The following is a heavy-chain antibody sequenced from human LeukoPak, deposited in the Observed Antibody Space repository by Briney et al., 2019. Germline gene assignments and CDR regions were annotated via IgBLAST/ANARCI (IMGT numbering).Heavy chain of an antibody. CDR1: GGSISSYY. CDR3: ARDFWSGSNWFDP. Sequence: PSETLSLTCTVSGGSISSYYWSWIRQPPGKGLEWIGYISYSGSTNYNPSLKSRVTISVDTSKNQFSLKLSSVTAADTAVYYCARDFWSGSNWFDPWGQGTLVTVSS. J-gene: IGHJ5*02. D-gene: IGHD3-3*01. CDR2: ISYSGST. V-gene: IGHV4-59*01.